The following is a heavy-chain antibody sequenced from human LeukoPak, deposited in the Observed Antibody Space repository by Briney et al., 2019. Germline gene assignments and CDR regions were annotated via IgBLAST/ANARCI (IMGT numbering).Heavy chain of an antibody. CDR2: IRTKAYGGTT. J-gene: IGHJ4*02. CDR1: GFTFGDYA. CDR3: TREYYYDSSGYAY. Sequence: GGSLRLSCTASGFTFGDYAMSWVRQAPGKGLEWVGFIRTKAYGGTTKYAASVKGRFTISRDDSKSIAYLQMNSLKTEDTAVYYCTREYYYDSSGYAYWGQGTLVTVSS. D-gene: IGHD3-22*01. V-gene: IGHV3-49*04.